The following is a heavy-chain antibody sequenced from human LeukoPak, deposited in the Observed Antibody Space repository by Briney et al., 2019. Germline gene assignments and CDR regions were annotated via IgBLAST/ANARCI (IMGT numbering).Heavy chain of an antibody. V-gene: IGHV1-2*06. CDR1: GYTFTGYY. J-gene: IGHJ4*02. CDR3: AREDVLLWFGELSHFTFDY. CDR2: INPNSGGT. D-gene: IGHD3-10*01. Sequence: ASMKVSCKASGYTFTGYYMHWVRQAPGQGLEWMGRINPNSGGTNYAQKFQGRVTMTRDTSISTAYMELSRLRSDDTAVYYCAREDVLLWFGELSHFTFDYWGQGTLVTVSS.